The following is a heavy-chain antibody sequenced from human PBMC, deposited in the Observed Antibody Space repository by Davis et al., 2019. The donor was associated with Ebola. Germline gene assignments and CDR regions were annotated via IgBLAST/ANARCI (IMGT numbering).Heavy chain of an antibody. CDR2: IIPIFPIT. D-gene: IGHD4-11*01. J-gene: IGHJ6*02. CDR3: ARDLTLDYGNYSEHYNGMDV. CDR1: GGTFTRHA. Sequence: SVKVSCKASGGTFTRHAISWVRQAPGQGLEWMGGIIPIFPITYYAQKFQGRVTMTADESTSTAYMELSSLRFEDTAVYYCARDLTLDYGNYSEHYNGMDVWGLGTTVTVSS. V-gene: IGHV1-69*13.